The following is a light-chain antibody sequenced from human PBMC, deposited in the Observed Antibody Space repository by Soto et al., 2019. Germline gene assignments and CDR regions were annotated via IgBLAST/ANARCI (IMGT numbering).Light chain of an antibody. CDR2: EVS. CDR3: CSYTTSNTLV. CDR1: GSDVGSYIL. Sequence: QSALTQPASVSGSPGQSITISCTGTGSDVGSYILVSWYQQHPGKAPKLIIYEVSERPSGVSDRFSGSKSDNTASLTISGLQAEDEADYYCCSYTTSNTLVFGGGTQLTVL. V-gene: IGLV2-14*02. J-gene: IGLJ2*01.